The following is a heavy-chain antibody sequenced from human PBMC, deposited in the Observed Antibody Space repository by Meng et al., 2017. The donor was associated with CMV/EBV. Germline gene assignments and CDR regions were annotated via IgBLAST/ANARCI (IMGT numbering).Heavy chain of an antibody. J-gene: IGHJ3*02. D-gene: IGHD3-10*01. CDR2: IYYSGST. CDR3: ARGLRGPSLVRGVTHDAFDI. Sequence: SETLSLTCTVSGGSISSGGYYWSWIRQHPGKGLEWIGYIYYSGSTYYNPSLKSRVTISVDTSKNQFSLKLSSVTAADTAVYYCARGLRGPSLVRGVTHDAFDIWGQGTMVTVSS. CDR1: GGSISSGGYY. V-gene: IGHV4-31*03.